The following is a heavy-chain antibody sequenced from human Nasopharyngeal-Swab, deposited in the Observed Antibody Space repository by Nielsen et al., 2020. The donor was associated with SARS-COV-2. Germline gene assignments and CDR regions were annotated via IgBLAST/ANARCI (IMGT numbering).Heavy chain of an antibody. CDR3: AKPPWRYGGNDDY. CDR2: ISGSGGST. J-gene: IGHJ4*02. CDR1: GFTSSSYA. Sequence: GESLKISCAASGFTSSSYAMSWVRQAPGKGLEWVSAISGSGGSTYYADSVKGRFTISRDNSKNTLYLQMNSLRAEDTAVYYCAKPPWRYGGNDDYWGQGTLVTVSS. D-gene: IGHD4-23*01. V-gene: IGHV3-23*01.